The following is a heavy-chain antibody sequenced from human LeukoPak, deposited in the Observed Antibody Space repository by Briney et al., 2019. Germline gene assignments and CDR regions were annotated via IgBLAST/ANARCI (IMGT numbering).Heavy chain of an antibody. Sequence: TGGSLRLSCAASGFTFSSYSMNWVRQAPGKGLEWVSYISSSSSTTYYADSVKGRFTISRDNAKNSLYLQMNSLRAEDTAVYYCARDVYYYDSSGPRDYWGQGTLVTVSS. D-gene: IGHD3-22*01. CDR2: ISSSSSTT. CDR1: GFTFSSYS. V-gene: IGHV3-48*01. J-gene: IGHJ4*02. CDR3: ARDVYYYDSSGPRDY.